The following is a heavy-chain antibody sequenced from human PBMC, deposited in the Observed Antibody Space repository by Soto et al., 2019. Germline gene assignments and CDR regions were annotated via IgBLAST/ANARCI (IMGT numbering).Heavy chain of an antibody. J-gene: IGHJ4*02. CDR3: ARRSMSNYGDYDFDY. Sequence: EVQLVESGGGLVQPGGSLRLSCAASGFTVSSNYMSWVRQAPGKGLEWVSVIYSGGSTYYADSVKGRFTISRDNSKNTLYLQMNSLRAEDTAVYYCARRSMSNYGDYDFDYWGQGTLVTVSS. V-gene: IGHV3-66*01. CDR1: GFTVSSNY. D-gene: IGHD4-17*01. CDR2: IYSGGST.